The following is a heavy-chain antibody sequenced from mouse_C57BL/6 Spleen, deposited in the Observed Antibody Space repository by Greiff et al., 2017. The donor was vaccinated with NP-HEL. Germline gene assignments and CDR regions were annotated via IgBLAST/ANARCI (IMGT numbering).Heavy chain of an antibody. Sequence: VQLQQPGAELVRPGSSVKLSCKASGYTFTSYWMHWVKQRPIQGLEWIGNIDPSDSETNYNQKFKDKATLTVDKSSSTAYMQLSSLTSEDSAVYYCARAPYEDAMDYWGQGTSVTVSS. CDR3: ARAPYEDAMDY. CDR2: IDPSDSET. D-gene: IGHD2-3*01. CDR1: GYTFTSYW. J-gene: IGHJ4*01. V-gene: IGHV1-52*01.